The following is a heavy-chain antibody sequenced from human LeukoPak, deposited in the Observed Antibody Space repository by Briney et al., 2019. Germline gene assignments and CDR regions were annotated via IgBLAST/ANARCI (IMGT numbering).Heavy chain of an antibody. CDR1: GGSFSGYY. D-gene: IGHD5-18*01. Sequence: SETLSLTCAVYGGSFSGYYWSWIRQPPGKGLEWIGSIYYSGSTYYNPSLKSRVTISVDTSKNQFSLKLSSVTAADTAVYYCASLGYSYFDYWGQGTLVTVSS. J-gene: IGHJ4*02. CDR3: ASLGYSYFDY. V-gene: IGHV4-34*01. CDR2: IYYSGST.